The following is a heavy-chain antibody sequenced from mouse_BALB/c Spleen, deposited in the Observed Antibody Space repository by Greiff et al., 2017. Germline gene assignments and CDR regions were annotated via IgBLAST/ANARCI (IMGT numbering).Heavy chain of an antibody. D-gene: IGHD1-1*01. CDR3: ARHYGSEAWFAY. CDR2: ISNGGGST. CDR1: GFTFSSYT. V-gene: IGHV5-12-2*01. J-gene: IGHJ3*01. Sequence: LQQSGGGLVQPGGSLKLSCAASGFTFSSYTMSWVRQTPEKRLEWVAYISNGGGSTYYPDTVKGRFTISRDNAKNTLYLQMSSLKSEDTAMYYCARHYGSEAWFAYWGQGTLVTVSA.